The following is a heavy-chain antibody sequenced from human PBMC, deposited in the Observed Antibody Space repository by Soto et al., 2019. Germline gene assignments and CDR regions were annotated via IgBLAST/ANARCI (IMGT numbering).Heavy chain of an antibody. D-gene: IGHD3-10*01. CDR3: VRGWFGPDV. Sequence: EVQLVESGGGLVQPGGSLRLSCAASEFTFSGRSVHWVRQAPGKGLVWVSGIDKVGTDSTYADSVKGRFTSSRDNAKNTVYLQMKRLRIEETAVYYCVRGWFGPDVWGKGTTVTVS. CDR1: EFTFSGRS. V-gene: IGHV3-74*01. CDR2: IDKVGTDS. J-gene: IGHJ6*03.